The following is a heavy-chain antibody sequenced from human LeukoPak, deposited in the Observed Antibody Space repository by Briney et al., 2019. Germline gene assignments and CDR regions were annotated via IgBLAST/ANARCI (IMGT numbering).Heavy chain of an antibody. CDR2: IRSKANSYVT. J-gene: IGHJ4*02. V-gene: IGHV3-73*01. Sequence: GGSLRLSCAASGFTFSGSAMHWVRQASGKGLEWVGRIRSKANSYVTAYAASVKGRFTISRDDSKNTAYLQMNSLKTEDTAVYYCTSSGWYGVSWYWGQGTLVTVSS. CDR3: TSSGWYGVSWY. CDR1: GFTFSGSA. D-gene: IGHD6-19*01.